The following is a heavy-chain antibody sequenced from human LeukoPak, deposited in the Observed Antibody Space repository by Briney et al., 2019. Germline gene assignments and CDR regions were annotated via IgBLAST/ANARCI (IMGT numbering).Heavy chain of an antibody. Sequence: SETLSLTCTVSGGSISSRHYCWGWIRQPPGKGLEWIGSIYYSGSTYYNPSLKSRLTMLIDTSENQFSLNLNSVTAADTAIYYCASPRLRAVAGSIAFDIWGQGTMETVSS. D-gene: IGHD6-19*01. V-gene: IGHV4-39*01. CDR3: ASPRLRAVAGSIAFDI. CDR2: IYYSGST. CDR1: GGSISSRHYC. J-gene: IGHJ3*02.